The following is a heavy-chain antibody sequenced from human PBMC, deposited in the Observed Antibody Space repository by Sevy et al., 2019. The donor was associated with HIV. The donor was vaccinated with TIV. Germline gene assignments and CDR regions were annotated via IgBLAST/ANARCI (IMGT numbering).Heavy chain of an antibody. J-gene: IGHJ5*02. Sequence: GGSLRLSCAASGFTFSIYAMHWVRQAPGKGLEWVAVISYDGSNKYYADSVKGRFTISRDNSKNTLYLQMNSLRAEDTAVYYCAREYYDYVWGSYRSRGWFDPWGQGTLVTVSS. V-gene: IGHV3-30-3*01. CDR3: AREYYDYVWGSYRSRGWFDP. CDR2: ISYDGSNK. D-gene: IGHD3-16*02. CDR1: GFTFSIYA.